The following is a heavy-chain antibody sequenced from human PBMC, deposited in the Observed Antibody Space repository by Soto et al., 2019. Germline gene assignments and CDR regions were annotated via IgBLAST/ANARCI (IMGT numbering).Heavy chain of an antibody. Sequence: EVQLVESGGGLVQPGGSLRLSCAASGFTFSSYWMHWVRQAPGKGLVWVSRMNSDGSSTSYADSVKGRITISRDNAKNTLYLPMNSLRAEDTAVYYCARADYDFWSGTYHYYAMDVWGRGTTVTVSS. V-gene: IGHV3-74*01. J-gene: IGHJ6*02. CDR3: ARADYDFWSGTYHYYAMDV. CDR2: MNSDGSST. CDR1: GFTFSSYW. D-gene: IGHD3-3*01.